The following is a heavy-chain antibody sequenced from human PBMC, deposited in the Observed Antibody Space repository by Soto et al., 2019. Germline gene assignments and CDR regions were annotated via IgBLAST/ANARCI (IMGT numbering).Heavy chain of an antibody. CDR1: GYTFTSYG. Sequence: ASVKVSCKASGYTFTSYGISWVRQAPGQGLEWMGWISAYNGNTNYAQKLQGRVTMTTDTSTSTAYMELMSLRSDDTAVYYCARELEHCSSTSCYYYWGQGTLVTVSS. V-gene: IGHV1-18*01. CDR2: ISAYNGNT. D-gene: IGHD2-2*01. J-gene: IGHJ4*02. CDR3: ARELEHCSSTSCYYY.